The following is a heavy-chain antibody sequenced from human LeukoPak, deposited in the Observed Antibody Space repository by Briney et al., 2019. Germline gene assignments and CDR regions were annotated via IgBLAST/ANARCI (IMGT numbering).Heavy chain of an antibody. CDR1: GYTFTSYD. CDR2: MNPNSGNT. J-gene: IGHJ4*02. D-gene: IGHD3-16*02. V-gene: IGHV1-8*01. Sequence: ASVKVSCKASGYTFTSYDINWVRQATGQGLEWMGWMNPNSGNTSYAQKFQGRVTMTRNTSISTAYMELSSLRSEDAAVYYCARVDDYVWGSYRPLWGQGTLVTVSS. CDR3: ARVDDYVWGSYRPL.